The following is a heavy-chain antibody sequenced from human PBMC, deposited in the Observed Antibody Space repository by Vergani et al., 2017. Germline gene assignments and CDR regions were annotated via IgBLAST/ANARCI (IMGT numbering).Heavy chain of an antibody. V-gene: IGHV4-4*09. J-gene: IGHJ5*02. CDR1: GGSMSGYY. D-gene: IGHD6-13*01. CDR3: AGDTHSWQRADR. Sequence: QVRLQESGPGLVKPSETLSLTCSVSGGSMSGYYCNWIRQAPGKGLEWIGSLSTTGGATHASHNPSLKSRVSISLDTSKSQFSLRLTSVTAADSAIYYCAGDTHSWQRADRWGQGLLVSVSS. CDR2: LSTTGGA.